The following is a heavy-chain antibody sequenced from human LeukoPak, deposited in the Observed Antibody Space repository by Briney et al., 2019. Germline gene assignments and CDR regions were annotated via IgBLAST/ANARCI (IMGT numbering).Heavy chain of an antibody. D-gene: IGHD2-2*01. CDR3: ARGVSLGYCSSTSCFTTAWDV. CDR2: IKQDGSEK. Sequence: GGSLRLSRAASGFTFSSYWMSWVRQAPGKGLEWVANIKQDGSEKYYVDSVKGRFTISRNNAKNSLYLQMNSLRDEDTAVYYCARGVSLGYCSSTSCFTTAWDVWGKGTTVTVSS. J-gene: IGHJ6*04. CDR1: GFTFSSYW. V-gene: IGHV3-7*03.